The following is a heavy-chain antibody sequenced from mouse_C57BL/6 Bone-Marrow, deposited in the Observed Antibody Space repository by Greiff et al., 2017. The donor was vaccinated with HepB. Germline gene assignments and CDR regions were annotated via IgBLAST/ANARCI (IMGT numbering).Heavy chain of an antibody. V-gene: IGHV14-4*01. CDR1: GFNIKDDY. Sequence: EVQLVESGAELVRPRASVKLSCTASGFNIKDDYMHWVKQRPEQGLEWIGWIDPENGDTEYASKFQGKATITADTSSNTAYLQLSSLTSEDTAVYYCTTGDYAMDYWGQGTSVTVSS. J-gene: IGHJ4*01. CDR3: TTGDYAMDY. CDR2: IDPENGDT.